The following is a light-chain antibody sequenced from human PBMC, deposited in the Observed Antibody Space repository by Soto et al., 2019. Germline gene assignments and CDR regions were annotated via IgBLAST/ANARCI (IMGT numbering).Light chain of an antibody. Sequence: QSALTQPPSASGSPGQSVTISCTGTSSDVGGYNYVSWYQQHPGKAPKLMIYEVSKWPSGVPDRFSGSKSGNTASLTVSGLQAEDEADYCCSSYAGSNNVFGTGTKVTVL. V-gene: IGLV2-8*01. J-gene: IGLJ1*01. CDR2: EVS. CDR3: SSYAGSNNV. CDR1: SSDVGGYNY.